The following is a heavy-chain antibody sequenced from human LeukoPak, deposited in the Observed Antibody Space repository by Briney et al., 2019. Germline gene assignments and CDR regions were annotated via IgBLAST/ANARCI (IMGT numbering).Heavy chain of an antibody. Sequence: GGSLRLSCAASGFTFSYYWVHWIRQVPGKGLVWVSRINSDGSSTTYADSVKGRFTISRDNARNTVYLQMNSLRAEDTAVYYCARVIVAAGDFDYRGQGTLVTVSS. CDR1: GFTFSYYW. D-gene: IGHD6-13*01. J-gene: IGHJ4*02. CDR3: ARVIVAAGDFDY. CDR2: INSDGSST. V-gene: IGHV3-74*01.